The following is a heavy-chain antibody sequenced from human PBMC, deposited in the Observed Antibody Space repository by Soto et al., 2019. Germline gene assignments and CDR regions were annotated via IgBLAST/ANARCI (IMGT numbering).Heavy chain of an antibody. J-gene: IGHJ4*02. D-gene: IGHD3-16*01. CDR2: ISTSGGNT. CDR1: GFTVSSNY. Sequence: PGGSLRLSCAASGFTVSSNYMSWVRQAPGKGLEWVSVISTSGGNTFYAVSVKGRFTITRDNSKNTLYLQMNSLRTEDTAVYYCAKDHWGSYSGQGTLVTVSS. V-gene: IGHV3-23*01. CDR3: AKDHWGSY.